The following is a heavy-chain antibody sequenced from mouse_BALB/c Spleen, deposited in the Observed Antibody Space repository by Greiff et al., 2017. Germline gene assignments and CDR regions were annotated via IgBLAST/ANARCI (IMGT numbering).Heavy chain of an antibody. CDR1: GYSFTSYW. D-gene: IGHD2-10*02. CDR2: IDPSDSET. J-gene: IGHJ1*01. CDR3: ARWGYGNYWYFDV. V-gene: IGHV1S126*01. Sequence: QVQLQQSGPQLVRPGASVKISCKASGYSFTSYWMHWVKQRPGQGLEWIGMIDPSDSETRLNQKFKDKATLTVDKSSSTAYMQLSSPTSEDSAVYYCARWGYGNYWYFDVWGAGTTVTVSS.